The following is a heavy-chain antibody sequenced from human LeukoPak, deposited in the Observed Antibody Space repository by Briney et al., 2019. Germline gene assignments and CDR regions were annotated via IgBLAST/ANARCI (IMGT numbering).Heavy chain of an antibody. J-gene: IGHJ4*02. CDR2: INHSGST. V-gene: IGHV4-34*01. D-gene: IGHD3-10*01. Sequence: SETLSLTCAVYGGSFSGYYWSWIRQPPGKGLEWIGEINHSGSTNYNPSLKGRVTISVDTSKNQFSLKLSSVTAADTAVYYCARAPYYYGSGRGNFDYWGQGTLVTVSS. CDR1: GGSFSGYY. CDR3: ARAPYYYGSGRGNFDY.